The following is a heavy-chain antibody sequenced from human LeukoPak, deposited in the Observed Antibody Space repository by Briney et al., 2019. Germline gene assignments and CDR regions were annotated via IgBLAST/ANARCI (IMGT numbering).Heavy chain of an antibody. V-gene: IGHV3-23*01. CDR2: ISGSAGII. D-gene: IGHD3-22*01. J-gene: IGHJ4*02. CDR3: AIDYYVPNY. CDR1: GFTFSSYT. Sequence: GGSLRLSCAASGFTFSSYTMSWVGQAPGKGLEWVSAISGSAGIIYDADSVKGRFTISRDNSKNTLYLQMNSLRAEDTAVYYCAIDYYVPNYWGQGTLVTVSS.